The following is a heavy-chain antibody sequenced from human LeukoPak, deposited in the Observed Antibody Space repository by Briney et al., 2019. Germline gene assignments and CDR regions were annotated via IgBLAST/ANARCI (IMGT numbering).Heavy chain of an antibody. CDR1: GGSISSSNW. CDR3: ARDSRGIAAAGSPRTGGMDV. J-gene: IGHJ6*04. D-gene: IGHD6-13*01. CDR2: IYHSGST. Sequence: SGTLSLTCAVSGGSISSSNWWSWVRQPPGKGLEWIGEIYHSGSTNYNPSLKSRVTISVDKSKNQFSLKLSSVTAADTAVYYCARDSRGIAAAGSPRTGGMDVWGKGTTVTVSS. V-gene: IGHV4-4*02.